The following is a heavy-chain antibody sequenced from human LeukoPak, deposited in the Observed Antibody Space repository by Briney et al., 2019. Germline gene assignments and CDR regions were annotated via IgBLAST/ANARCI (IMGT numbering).Heavy chain of an antibody. D-gene: IGHD1-7*01. V-gene: IGHV3-11*01. CDR3: ARARKTGTTGGCLDY. J-gene: IGHJ4*02. Sequence: KPGGSQSLFCAASGYTFSQYYMICTRDARGEALEEGSYITSSSNTIYYADSVTSRFTISSDHAKTTQYLQMNSRRAADTAVYYCARARKTGTTGGCLDYWGQGTLVTVSS. CDR1: GYTFSQYY. CDR2: ITSSSNTI.